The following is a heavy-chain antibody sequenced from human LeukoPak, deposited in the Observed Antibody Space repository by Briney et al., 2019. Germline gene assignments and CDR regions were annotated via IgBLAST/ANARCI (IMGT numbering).Heavy chain of an antibody. CDR2: INHSGST. J-gene: IGHJ4*02. D-gene: IGHD3-16*01. V-gene: IGHV4-34*01. CDR1: GGSFSGYY. Sequence: SETLSLTCAVYGGSFSGYYWSWIRQPPGKGLEWIGEINHSGSTNYNPSLKSRVTISVDTSKNQFSLKLSSVTAADTAVYYRARGRVWGSDYWGQGTLVTVSS. CDR3: ARGRVWGSDY.